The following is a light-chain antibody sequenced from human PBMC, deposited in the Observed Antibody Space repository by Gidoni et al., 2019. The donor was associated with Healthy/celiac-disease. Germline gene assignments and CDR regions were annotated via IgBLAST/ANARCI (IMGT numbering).Light chain of an antibody. V-gene: IGKV3-11*01. CDR3: QQRSNWPPGIT. Sequence: ATLSCRASQSVSSYLAWYQQKPRQAPRLLIYDASNRATGISARFSGSGSGTDFTLTISSLEPEDFAVYYCQQRSNWPPGITFGPGTRLEIK. J-gene: IGKJ5*01. CDR2: DAS. CDR1: QSVSSY.